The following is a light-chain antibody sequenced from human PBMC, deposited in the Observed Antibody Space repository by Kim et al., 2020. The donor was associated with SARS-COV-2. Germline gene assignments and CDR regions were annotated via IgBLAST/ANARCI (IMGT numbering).Light chain of an antibody. CDR3: EVCDSGTDVV. V-gene: IGLV3-9*01. CDR2: RDS. J-gene: IGLJ2*01. Sequence: GLGQMARISSEGNNIGSKKVPWYQHKLGQALGLVVYRDSNRPGVLPERFSWSTEGNPAPLTISSAQDGDEADYCCEVCDSGTDVVFGGGTQLTVL. CDR1: NIGSKK.